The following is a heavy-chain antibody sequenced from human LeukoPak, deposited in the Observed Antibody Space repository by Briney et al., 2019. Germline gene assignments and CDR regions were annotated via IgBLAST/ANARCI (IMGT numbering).Heavy chain of an antibody. CDR1: GGSISSSSYY. CDR3: ARQTTSGYLDY. V-gene: IGHV4-39*01. CDR2: IYYSGST. D-gene: IGHD3-22*01. Sequence: SETLSLTCTVSGGSISSSSYYWGWIRQPPGKGLEWIGSIYYSGSTHYNPSLKSRVTISVDTSKNQFSLKLSSVTAADRALYYCARQTTSGYLDYWGQGALVTVS. J-gene: IGHJ4*02.